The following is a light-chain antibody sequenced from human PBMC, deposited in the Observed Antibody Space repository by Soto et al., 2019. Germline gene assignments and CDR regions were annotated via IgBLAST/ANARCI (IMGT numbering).Light chain of an antibody. V-gene: IGKV3D-15*01. Sequence: VITRSPPPVAMATVFSGALRCVASQSVGHTLAWYQQRPGQAPRLLIYDDSNRATGIPARFSGSGSGTEFSLTISSLQSEDFAVYSCQQDSDWPGAFGGGTKVDIK. CDR1: QSVGHT. CDR2: DDS. CDR3: QQDSDWPGA. J-gene: IGKJ4*01.